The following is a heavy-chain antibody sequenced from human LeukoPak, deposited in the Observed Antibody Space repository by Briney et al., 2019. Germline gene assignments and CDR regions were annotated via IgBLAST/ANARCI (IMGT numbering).Heavy chain of an antibody. Sequence: SQTLSLTCTVSGGSISSGGYYWSWIRQHPGKGLEWIGYIYYSGSTYYNPSLKSRVTISVDTSKNQFSLKLSSVTAADTAVYYCGRGAGGREGGIDIWGQGTMVTVSS. CDR3: GRGAGGREGGIDI. J-gene: IGHJ3*02. CDR2: IYYSGST. CDR1: GGSISSGGYY. V-gene: IGHV4-31*03. D-gene: IGHD3-16*01.